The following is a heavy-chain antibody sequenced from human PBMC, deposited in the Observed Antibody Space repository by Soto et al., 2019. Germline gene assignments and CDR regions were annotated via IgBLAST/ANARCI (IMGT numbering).Heavy chain of an antibody. J-gene: IGHJ4*02. CDR3: ARDTSNYFDF. Sequence: ASVKLYCKTSGYTFNTYYISWLRQAPGQGLEWIGWISTYNGNTNYVPKFQGRITMTTDTSTSTAYMELRSLRSDDTALYFCARDTSNYFDFWGQGTPVTVSS. V-gene: IGHV1-18*01. CDR2: ISTYNGNT. D-gene: IGHD2-2*01. CDR1: GYTFNTYY.